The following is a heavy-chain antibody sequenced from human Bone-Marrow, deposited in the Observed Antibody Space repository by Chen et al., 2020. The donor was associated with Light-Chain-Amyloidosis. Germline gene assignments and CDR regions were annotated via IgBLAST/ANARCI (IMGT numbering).Heavy chain of an antibody. Sequence: DVQLLESGGGLVQPGGSLRLSCAASGFTFRTSWMHWVRQAPGKGLVWVSRINPDGTRVDYADSVRGRXTXXRXXXXXXXXXQXNXXRAEDTAVYYCSREFTGYDDYWGQGTLVTVSS. J-gene: IGHJ4*02. CDR3: SREFTGYDDY. D-gene: IGHD5-12*01. CDR2: INPDGTRV. V-gene: IGHV3-74*01. CDR1: GFTFRTSW.